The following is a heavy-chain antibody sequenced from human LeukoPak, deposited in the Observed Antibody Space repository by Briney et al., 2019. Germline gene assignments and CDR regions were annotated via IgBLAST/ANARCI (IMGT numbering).Heavy chain of an antibody. Sequence: PSETLSLTCAVYGGSFSGYYWSWIRQPPGKGLEWIGEINHSGSTNYNPSPKSRVTISVDTSKNQFSLKLSSVTAADTAVYYCARAPTTVTTSYYYYGMDVWGQGTTVTVSS. CDR1: GGSFSGYY. J-gene: IGHJ6*02. CDR3: ARAPTTVTTSYYYYGMDV. D-gene: IGHD4-17*01. V-gene: IGHV4-34*01. CDR2: INHSGST.